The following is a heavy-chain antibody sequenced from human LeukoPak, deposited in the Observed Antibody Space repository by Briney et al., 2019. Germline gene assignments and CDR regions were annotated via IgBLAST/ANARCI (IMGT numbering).Heavy chain of an antibody. Sequence: ASVTVSCKASGYTFTIYGISWVRQAPGQGLEWMGWISAYNGNTNYAQKLQGRVTMTTDTSTSTAYMELRSLRSDDTAVYYCARQTYSSGWSAEYFQHWGQGTLVTVSS. J-gene: IGHJ1*01. V-gene: IGHV1-18*01. D-gene: IGHD6-19*01. CDR2: ISAYNGNT. CDR3: ARQTYSSGWSAEYFQH. CDR1: GYTFTIYG.